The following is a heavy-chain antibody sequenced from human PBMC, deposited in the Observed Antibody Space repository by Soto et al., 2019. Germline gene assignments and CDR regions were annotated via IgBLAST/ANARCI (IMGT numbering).Heavy chain of an antibody. CDR1: GYTSTGYY. V-gene: IGHV1-2*04. D-gene: IGHD2-15*01. J-gene: IGHJ6*02. CDR3: ARAGYCSGGSCYSRENYYYYGMDV. Sequence: ASVKVSCKASGYTSTGYYMHWVRQAPGQGLEGMGWINPNSGGTNYAQKFQGWVTMTRDTSISTAYMELSRLRSDDTAVYYCARAGYCSGGSCYSRENYYYYGMDVWGQGTTVTVSS. CDR2: INPNSGGT.